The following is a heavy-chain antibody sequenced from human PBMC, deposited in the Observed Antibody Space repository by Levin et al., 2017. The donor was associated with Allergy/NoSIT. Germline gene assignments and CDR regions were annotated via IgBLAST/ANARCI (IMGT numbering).Heavy chain of an antibody. CDR2: IDWDDDK. J-gene: IGHJ6*02. CDR1: GFSLSTSGMC. D-gene: IGHD3-16*02. CDR3: AAENYDYAWGTYRYYGMDV. V-gene: IGHV2-70*11. Sequence: SGPTLVKPTQTLTLTCTFSGFSLSTSGMCVSWIRQPPGKALEWLARIDWDDDKYYSTSLKTRLTISKDTSKNQVVLTMTNMDPVDTATYYCAAENYDYAWGTYRYYGMDVWGQGTTVTVSS.